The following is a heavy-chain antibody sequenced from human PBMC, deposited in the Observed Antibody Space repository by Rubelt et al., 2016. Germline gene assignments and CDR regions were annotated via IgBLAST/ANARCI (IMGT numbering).Heavy chain of an antibody. CDR1: GGSISSSSYY. D-gene: IGHD6-13*01. Sequence: QLQLQESGPGLVKPSETLSLTCTVSGGSISSSSYYWGWIRQPPGKGLEWIGSIYYSGSTYYNPSRKSRVTISVATSKNYFSLKLGSVTAADTAVYYCARHGGNERIPAAGTWYFHHWGQGTLVTVSS. J-gene: IGHJ1*01. CDR2: IYYSGST. CDR3: ARHGGNERIPAAGTWYFHH. V-gene: IGHV4-39*01.